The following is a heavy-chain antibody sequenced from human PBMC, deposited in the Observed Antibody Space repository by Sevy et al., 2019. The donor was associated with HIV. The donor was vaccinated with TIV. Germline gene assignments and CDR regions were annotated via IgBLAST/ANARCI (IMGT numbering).Heavy chain of an antibody. V-gene: IGHV3-30*04. D-gene: IGHD3-3*01. CDR1: GFSFSTFA. CDR2: ISYDGSNQ. J-gene: IGHJ6*02. CDR3: TRDRFWLGPLRKEYYGMDV. Sequence: GGSLRLSCAASGFSFSTFAIHWVRQAPGKGLEWVAVISYDGSNQNYADSVKGRFTISRDNSKNTLYLQINSLRPEDTAVYYCTRDRFWLGPLRKEYYGMDVWGQGTTVTVSS.